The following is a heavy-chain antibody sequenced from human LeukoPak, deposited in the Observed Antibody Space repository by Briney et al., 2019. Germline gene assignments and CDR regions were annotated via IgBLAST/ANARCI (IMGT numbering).Heavy chain of an antibody. V-gene: IGHV3-23*01. J-gene: IGHJ4*02. D-gene: IGHD6-19*01. CDR2: ISGSGGST. CDR1: GFTFTSYS. CDR3: TSVDSSGWYF. Sequence: GGSLRLSCAASGFTFTSYSMNWVRQAPGKGLEWVSTISGSGGSTYYADSVKGRFTISRDNSKNTLYLQMNSLRAEDTAVYYCTSVDSSGWYFWGQGTLVTVSS.